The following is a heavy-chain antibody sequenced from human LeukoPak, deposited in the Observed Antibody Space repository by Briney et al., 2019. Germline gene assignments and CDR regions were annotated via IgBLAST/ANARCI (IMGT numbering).Heavy chain of an antibody. J-gene: IGHJ4*02. CDR2: INPNSGGT. V-gene: IGHV1-2*02. CDR3: ARDGSDTGMVDY. CDR1: GYTFTGYY. Sequence: ASVKVSFKSSGYTFTGYYMHWVRQAPGQGVEWMGWINPNSGGTNYAQKFQGRVTMTRDTSISTAYMELSRLTDDTAVYYCARDGSDTGMVDYWGQGTLVTVSS. D-gene: IGHD5-18*01.